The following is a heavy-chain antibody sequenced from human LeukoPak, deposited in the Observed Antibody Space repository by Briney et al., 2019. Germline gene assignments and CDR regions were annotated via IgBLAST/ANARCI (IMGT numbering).Heavy chain of an antibody. CDR2: INTRGGST. CDR1: GYTLTSYN. V-gene: IGHV1-46*01. Sequence: GSSQKVSCKTSGYTLTSYNMHWVRQAPGQGREWMGIINTRGGSTSYAQKFQGRVTMTRDTSTSTVYMELSSLRSEDTAVYYCARGEVRGVIITAYDAFDIWGQGTMVTVSS. J-gene: IGHJ3*02. D-gene: IGHD3-10*01. CDR3: ARGEVRGVIITAYDAFDI.